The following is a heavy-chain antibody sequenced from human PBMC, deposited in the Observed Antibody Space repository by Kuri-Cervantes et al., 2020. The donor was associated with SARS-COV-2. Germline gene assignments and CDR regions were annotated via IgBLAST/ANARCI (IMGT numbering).Heavy chain of an antibody. CDR1: GGSFRGFY. CDR3: ARARPRGQDIVVVPAAQKDYYYGMDV. J-gene: IGHJ6*02. Sequence: SQTLALTCAVYGGSFRGFYWSWIRQAPGKGLEWIGEINHSGSTNYNPSLKSRVTISVDTSKNQFSLKLSSVTAADTAVYYCARARPRGQDIVVVPAAQKDYYYGMDVWGQGTTVTVSS. CDR2: INHSGST. V-gene: IGHV4-34*01. D-gene: IGHD2-2*01.